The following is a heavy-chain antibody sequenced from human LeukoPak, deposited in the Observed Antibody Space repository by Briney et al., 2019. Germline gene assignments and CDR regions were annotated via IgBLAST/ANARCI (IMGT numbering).Heavy chain of an antibody. J-gene: IGHJ4*02. CDR3: AKCSIFGVVITTPFDY. Sequence: GGSLRLSCAASGFTFSSYAMTWVHQAPGKGLEWVSGISGSGGSTYYADSVKGRFTISRDNIENTLYLQMNSLRAEDTAVYYCAKCSIFGVVITTPFDYWGLGTLVTVSS. CDR1: GFTFSSYA. CDR2: ISGSGGST. D-gene: IGHD3-3*01. V-gene: IGHV3-23*01.